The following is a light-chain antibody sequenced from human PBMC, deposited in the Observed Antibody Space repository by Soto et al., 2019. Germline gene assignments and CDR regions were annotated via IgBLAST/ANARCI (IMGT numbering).Light chain of an antibody. CDR1: SSDVGNYNY. CDR2: EVS. V-gene: IGLV2-8*01. CDR3: NSYGGRNNYV. J-gene: IGLJ1*01. Sequence: QSALTQPPSASGSPGQSVTISCTGTSSDVGNYNYVSWYQQQPGKAPQLIIYEVSYRPSGVPDRFSGSKSGNTASLTVSGLRAEDEAYYYCNSYGGRNNYVFGTGTKVTVL.